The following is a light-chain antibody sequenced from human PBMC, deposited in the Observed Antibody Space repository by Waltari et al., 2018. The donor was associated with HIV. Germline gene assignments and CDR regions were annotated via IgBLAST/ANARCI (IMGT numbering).Light chain of an antibody. CDR2: ENH. V-gene: IGLV1-51*02. CDR1: TSNVGSNY. J-gene: IGLJ3*02. Sequence: QSVLTQPPSVSAAPGQEVTISCSGSTSNVGSNYVSCYQQRPGSAPKLLIYENHRRPSGIPDRVSGSKSGTSATLGITGLQTGDEADYYCGTWDSNMSAWVFGGGTKLTVL. CDR3: GTWDSNMSAWV.